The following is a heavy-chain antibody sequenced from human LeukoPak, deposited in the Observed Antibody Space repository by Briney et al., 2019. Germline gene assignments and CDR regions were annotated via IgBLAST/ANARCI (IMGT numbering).Heavy chain of an antibody. CDR2: ISWNSGSI. J-gene: IGHJ6*04. V-gene: IGHV3-9*01. CDR1: GFTFDDYA. Sequence: GGSLRLSCAASGFTFDDYAMHWVRQAPGKGLEWVSGISWNSGSIGYADSVKGRFTISRDNAKNSLYLQMNSLRAEDTALYYCAKGRPMDVWGKGTTVTISS. CDR3: AKGRPMDV.